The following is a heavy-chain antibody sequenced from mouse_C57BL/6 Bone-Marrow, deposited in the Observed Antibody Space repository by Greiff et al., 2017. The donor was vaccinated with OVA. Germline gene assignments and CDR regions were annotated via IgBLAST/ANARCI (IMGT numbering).Heavy chain of an antibody. CDR3: TPRDSSTNY. J-gene: IGHJ2*01. Sequence: EVQVEESGAELVRPGASVKLSCTASGFTITDDYMHWVKQRPEQGLEWIGWINPGNGDTEYASKFQGKATITADKSSNTAYLQLSSLTSEDTAVYYCTPRDSSTNYWGQGTTLTVSS. D-gene: IGHD1-1*01. V-gene: IGHV14-4*01. CDR2: INPGNGDT. CDR1: GFTITDDY.